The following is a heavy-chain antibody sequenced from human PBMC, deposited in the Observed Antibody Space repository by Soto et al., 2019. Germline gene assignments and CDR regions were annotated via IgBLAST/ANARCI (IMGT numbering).Heavy chain of an antibody. CDR2: INSNGGNT. J-gene: IGHJ6*02. CDR1: GLTVYSYW. D-gene: IGHD2-21*01. V-gene: IGHV3-64*01. Sequence: PGGSTKLSSAASGLTVYSYWMHWVRQAPGKGLEYVSVINSNGGNTDYARSVKGRFTISRDNSKNTLYLQMGSLRAEDMAVYYCARRIPFGYGMDVWGQGTTVTGSS. CDR3: ARRIPFGYGMDV.